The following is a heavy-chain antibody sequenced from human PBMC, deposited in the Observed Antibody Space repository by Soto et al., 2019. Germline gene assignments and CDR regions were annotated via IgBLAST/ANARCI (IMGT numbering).Heavy chain of an antibody. CDR1: GGTFSSYA. CDR3: ARARIAAAGQNYYGMDV. Sequence: SVKVSCKASGGTFSSYAISWVRQAPGQGLEWMGGIIPIFGTANYAQKFQGRVTITADESTSTAYMELSSLRSEDTAVYYCARARIAAAGQNYYGMDVWGQGTTVTVSS. J-gene: IGHJ6*02. V-gene: IGHV1-69*13. CDR2: IIPIFGTA. D-gene: IGHD6-13*01.